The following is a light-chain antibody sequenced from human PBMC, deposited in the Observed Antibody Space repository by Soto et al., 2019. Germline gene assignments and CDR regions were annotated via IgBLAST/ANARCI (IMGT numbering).Light chain of an antibody. Sequence: EIVLTQSPATLSLSPGERATLSCRASQSVSSYLAWYQQKPGQAPRLLIYDASNRATGIPARFSGSGSATDFTLTISSLEPEDFAVYYWQQRSNWPPNTFGGGTKVEIK. CDR2: DAS. CDR1: QSVSSY. CDR3: QQRSNWPPNT. J-gene: IGKJ4*01. V-gene: IGKV3-11*01.